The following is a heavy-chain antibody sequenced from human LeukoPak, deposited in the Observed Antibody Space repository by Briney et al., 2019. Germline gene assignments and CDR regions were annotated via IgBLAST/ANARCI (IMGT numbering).Heavy chain of an antibody. D-gene: IGHD6-25*01. CDR2: MNPNSGNT. Sequence: ASVKVSCKASGYTFTSYDINWVRQATGQGLEWMGWMNPNSGNTGYAQKFQGRVTMTRGMSTSTVYMELSSLRSEDTAVYYCARGAAGNWFDPWGQGTLVTVSS. CDR1: GYTFTSYD. CDR3: ARGAAGNWFDP. V-gene: IGHV1-8*01. J-gene: IGHJ5*02.